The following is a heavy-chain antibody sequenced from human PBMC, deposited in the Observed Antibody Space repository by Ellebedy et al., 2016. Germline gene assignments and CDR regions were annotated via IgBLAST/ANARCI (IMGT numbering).Heavy chain of an antibody. CDR1: SGSISDDY. Sequence: SETLSLXCNVSSGSISDDYWSWIRQSPGKGLEWIGYILHSGYTNYNPSLKTRVAISIDTSKNQFSLRLNSVTAADTAVYSCARHKTSVNAFDYWGLGTLVTVSS. J-gene: IGHJ4*02. CDR2: ILHSGYT. CDR3: ARHKTSVNAFDY. D-gene: IGHD4-17*01. V-gene: IGHV4-59*01.